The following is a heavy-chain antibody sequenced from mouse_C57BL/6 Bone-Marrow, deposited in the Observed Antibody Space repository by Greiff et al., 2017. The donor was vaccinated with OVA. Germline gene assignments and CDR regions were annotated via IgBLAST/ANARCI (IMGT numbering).Heavy chain of an antibody. D-gene: IGHD1-1*01. J-gene: IGHJ1*03. CDR3: AREYYGSSPCWYFDV. V-gene: IGHV1-9*01. Sequence: VQLKQSGAELMKPGASVKLSCKATGYTFTGYWIEWVKQRPGHGLEWICELLPFRFLTHSPEPFTGPATFTADTSSNTAYMQLSSLTTEYSAIYSCAREYYGSSPCWYFDVWGTGTTVTVSS. CDR1: GYTFTGYW. CDR2: LLPFRFLT.